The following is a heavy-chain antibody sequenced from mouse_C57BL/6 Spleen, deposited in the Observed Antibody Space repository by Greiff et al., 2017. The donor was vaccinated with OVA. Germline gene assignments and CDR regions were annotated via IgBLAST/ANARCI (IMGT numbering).Heavy chain of an antibody. CDR1: GFSLTSYG. CDR2: IWSDGST. J-gene: IGHJ1*03. Sequence: VKLVESGPGLVAPSQSLSITCTVSGFSLTSYGVHWVRQPPGKGLEWLVVIWSDGSTTYNSALKSRLSISKDNFKSQVFLKMNSLQTDDTAMYYCARHGHYGSSYGYFDVWGTGTTVTVSS. D-gene: IGHD1-1*01. CDR3: ARHGHYGSSYGYFDV. V-gene: IGHV2-6-1*01.